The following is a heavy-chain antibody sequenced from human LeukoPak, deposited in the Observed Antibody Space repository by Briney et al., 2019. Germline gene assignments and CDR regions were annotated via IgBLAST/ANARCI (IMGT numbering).Heavy chain of an antibody. D-gene: IGHD3-3*01. CDR1: GGSISTYY. V-gene: IGHV4-59*08. CDR2: SYNSGTT. Sequence: SETLSLTCTVSGGSISTYYWSWIRQPPGKGLEWIGYSYNSGTTTPHPSLKSRVTISVDPSKNQFSLRLTSVTAAHTAVYYCARHGGSGSFDYWGQGTLVTVSS. CDR3: ARHGGSGSFDY. J-gene: IGHJ4*02.